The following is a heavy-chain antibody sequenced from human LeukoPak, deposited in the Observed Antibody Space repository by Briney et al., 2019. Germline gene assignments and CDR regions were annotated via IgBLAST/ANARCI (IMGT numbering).Heavy chain of an antibody. CDR3: ARVPPSVDQLFSSDY. Sequence: ASVKVSCKASGYTFTNYGISWVRQAPGQGLEWMSWISANNGEIRYAQNFQGRVTMTTDTSTTTAYMELRSLRSDDTAVYYCARVPPSVDQLFSSDYWGQGTQVTVSS. CDR1: GYTFTNYG. D-gene: IGHD2-2*01. V-gene: IGHV1-18*04. J-gene: IGHJ4*02. CDR2: ISANNGEI.